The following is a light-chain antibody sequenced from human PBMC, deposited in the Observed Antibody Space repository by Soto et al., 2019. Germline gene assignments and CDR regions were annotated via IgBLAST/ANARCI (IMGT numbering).Light chain of an antibody. J-gene: IGLJ7*01. CDR2: GNS. V-gene: IGLV1-40*01. CDR3: QSYDSSLTV. CDR1: SSNIGAGYD. Sequence: QSVLTQPPSVSGAPGQRVTISCTGSSSNIGAGYDVHWYQQLPGTAPKLLIYGNSNRPSGVPDRFSGSKSGTSASLAITGLQAEDEADYYCQSYDSSLTVFGGGTPLTVL.